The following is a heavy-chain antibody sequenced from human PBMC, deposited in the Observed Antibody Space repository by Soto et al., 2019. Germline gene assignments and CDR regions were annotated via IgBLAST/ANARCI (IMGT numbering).Heavy chain of an antibody. D-gene: IGHD1-26*01. CDR1: GFTFGDYA. CDR2: IRSKAYGGTT. CDR3: TRDTSGSYYNDY. J-gene: IGHJ4*02. Sequence: GGSLRLSCTASGFTFGDYAMSWVRQAPGKGLEWVGFIRSKAYGGTTEYAASVKGRFTISRDDSKSIAYLQMNSLKTEDTAVYYCTRDTSGSYYNDYRGQGTLVTVSS. V-gene: IGHV3-49*04.